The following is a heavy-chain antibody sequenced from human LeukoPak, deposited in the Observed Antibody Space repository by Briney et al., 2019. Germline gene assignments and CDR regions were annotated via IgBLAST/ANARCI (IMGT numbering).Heavy chain of an antibody. CDR1: GFTFSDYY. V-gene: IGHV3-11*04. CDR2: ISSSGSTI. J-gene: IGHJ4*02. Sequence: GGSLRLSCAASGFTFSDYYMSWIRQAPGKGLEWVSYISSSGSTIYYADSVKGRLTFSRDNSKNTVFLQMNSLTSDDTAVYFCARDADWAFDYWGQGTLVTVSS. CDR3: ARDADWAFDY. D-gene: IGHD3-9*01.